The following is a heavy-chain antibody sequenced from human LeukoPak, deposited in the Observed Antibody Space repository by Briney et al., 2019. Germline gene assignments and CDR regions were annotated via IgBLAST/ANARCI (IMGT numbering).Heavy chain of an antibody. CDR2: IGGSSGAT. J-gene: IGHJ2*01. CDR1: RFTFSTYA. Sequence: GGSLRLSCAASRFTFSTYAMNWVRQAPGKGLECVSTIGGSSGATYYADSVKGRFIVSRDNSKNILYLQINSLRADDTAVYYCAKRGEGCSGVSCLYWYFDIWGRGTLVTVSS. CDR3: AKRGEGCSGVSCLYWYFDI. D-gene: IGHD2-15*01. V-gene: IGHV3-23*01.